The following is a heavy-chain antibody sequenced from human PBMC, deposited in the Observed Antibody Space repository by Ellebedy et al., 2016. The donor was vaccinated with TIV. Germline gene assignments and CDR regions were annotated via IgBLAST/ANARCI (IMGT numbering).Heavy chain of an antibody. CDR3: ARGGRWWQWLDQAWFDP. J-gene: IGHJ5*02. D-gene: IGHD6-19*01. Sequence: SETLFLTXTVSGGSISSYYWSWIRQPPGKGLEWIGEINHSGSTNYNPSLKSRVTISVDTSKNQFSLKLSSVTAADTAVYYCARGGRWWQWLDQAWFDPWGQGTLVTVSS. V-gene: IGHV4-34*01. CDR1: GGSISSYY. CDR2: INHSGST.